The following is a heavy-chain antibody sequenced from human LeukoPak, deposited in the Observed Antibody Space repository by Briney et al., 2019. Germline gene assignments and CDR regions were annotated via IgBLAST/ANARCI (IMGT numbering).Heavy chain of an antibody. D-gene: IGHD1-26*01. CDR3: AREDSGTSIDY. V-gene: IGHV4-59*01. Sequence: SETLSLTCTVSGGSITSYYYTWIRQPPGKGLEWIGYIYYSGNTNYNPSLKSRVTMSLDMSKNQFSLRLTFVTAADTAVYYCAREDSGTSIDYWGQGTLVTVSS. CDR2: IYYSGNT. J-gene: IGHJ4*01. CDR1: GGSITSYY.